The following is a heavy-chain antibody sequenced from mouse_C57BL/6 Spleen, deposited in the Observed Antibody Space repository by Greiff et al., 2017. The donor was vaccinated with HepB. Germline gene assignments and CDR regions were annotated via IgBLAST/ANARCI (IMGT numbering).Heavy chain of an antibody. CDR3: ARVRGIYYDYDGYFDY. D-gene: IGHD2-4*01. CDR2: IYPRDGST. CDR1: GYTFTDHT. Sequence: QVQLQQSDAELVKPGASVKISCKVSGYTFTDHTIHWMKQRPEQGLEWIGYIYPRDGSTKYNEKFKGKATLTADKSSSTAYMQLNSLTSEDSAVYFCARVRGIYYDYDGYFDYWGQGTTLTVSS. J-gene: IGHJ2*01. V-gene: IGHV1-78*01.